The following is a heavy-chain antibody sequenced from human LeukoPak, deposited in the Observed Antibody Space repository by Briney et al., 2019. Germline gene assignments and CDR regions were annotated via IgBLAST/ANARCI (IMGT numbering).Heavy chain of an antibody. Sequence: GASVKVSGKASGYTFTGYYMHWVRQAPGQGLEWMGWINPNSGGTNYAQKFQGRVTMTRDTSISTAYMELSRLRSDDTAVYYCARDTWNDLHYFDYWGQGTLVTVSS. CDR2: INPNSGGT. D-gene: IGHD1-1*01. CDR1: GYTFTGYY. J-gene: IGHJ4*02. V-gene: IGHV1-2*02. CDR3: ARDTWNDLHYFDY.